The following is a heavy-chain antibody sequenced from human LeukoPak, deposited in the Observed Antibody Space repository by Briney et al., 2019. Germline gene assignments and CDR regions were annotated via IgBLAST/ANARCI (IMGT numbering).Heavy chain of an antibody. CDR3: ARDWGDGAGYDY. V-gene: IGHV6-1*01. CDR2: TYYRSKWYN. Sequence: SQTLSLTCAISGXSVSKNSFAWNWIRQSPSRGLEWLGRTYYRSKWYNDYAVSVKSRITINPDTPKNQFSLHLKSVTPEDTAVYYCARDWGDGAGYDYWGQGILVTVSS. CDR1: GXSVSKNSFA. J-gene: IGHJ4*02. D-gene: IGHD3-16*01.